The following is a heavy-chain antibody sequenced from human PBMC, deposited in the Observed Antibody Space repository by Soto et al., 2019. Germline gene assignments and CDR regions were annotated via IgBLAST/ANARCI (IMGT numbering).Heavy chain of an antibody. J-gene: IGHJ1*01. CDR3: ARVPYCGGDCYPQYSQH. CDR1: GGTFSSYA. V-gene: IGHV1-69*13. CDR2: IIPIFGTA. Sequence: ASVKVSCKASGGTFSSYAISWVRQAPGQGLEWMGGIIPIFGTANYAQKFQGRVTITADESTSTAYMELSSLRSEDTAVYYCARVPYCGGDCYPQYSQHWGQGTLVTVSS. D-gene: IGHD2-21*02.